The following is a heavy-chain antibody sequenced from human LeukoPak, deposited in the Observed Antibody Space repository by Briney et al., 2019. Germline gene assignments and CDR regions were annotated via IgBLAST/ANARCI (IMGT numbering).Heavy chain of an antibody. CDR3: AKESIAARRFDY. V-gene: IGHV3-9*01. J-gene: IGHJ4*02. CDR2: ISWNSGSI. CDR1: GFTFDDYA. Sequence: PGGSLRLSCAASGFTFDDYAMHWVRQAPGKGLEWVSGISWNSGSIGYADSVKGRFTISRDNARNSLYLQMNSLRAEDTALYYCAKESIAARRFDYWGQGTLVTVSS. D-gene: IGHD6-6*01.